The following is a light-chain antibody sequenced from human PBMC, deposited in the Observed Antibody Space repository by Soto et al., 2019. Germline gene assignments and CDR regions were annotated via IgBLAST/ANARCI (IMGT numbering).Light chain of an antibody. CDR3: QQSGSSPPFI. Sequence: EILLTQSPGTLSLSLGDRATLSCRASQSVSNRELAWYQQKPGQAPRLLIYGASNRATGISDRFSGSGSGTDFTLTISRLEPEDSAVYYCQQSGSSPPFIFGPGTKVEIK. V-gene: IGKV3-20*01. CDR2: GAS. J-gene: IGKJ3*01. CDR1: QSVSNRE.